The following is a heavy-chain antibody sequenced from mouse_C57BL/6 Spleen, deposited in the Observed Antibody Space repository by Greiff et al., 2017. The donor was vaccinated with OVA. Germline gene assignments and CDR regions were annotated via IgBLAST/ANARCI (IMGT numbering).Heavy chain of an antibody. D-gene: IGHD4-1*01. Sequence: EVKVVESGGGLVKPGGSLKLSCAASGFTFSSYAMSWVRQTPEKRLEWVATISDGGSYTYYPDNVKGRFTISRDNAKNNLYLQMSHLKSEDTAMYYCARDPNWDRPPFAYWGQGTLVTVSA. CDR2: ISDGGSYT. J-gene: IGHJ3*01. V-gene: IGHV5-4*01. CDR3: ARDPNWDRPPFAY. CDR1: GFTFSSYA.